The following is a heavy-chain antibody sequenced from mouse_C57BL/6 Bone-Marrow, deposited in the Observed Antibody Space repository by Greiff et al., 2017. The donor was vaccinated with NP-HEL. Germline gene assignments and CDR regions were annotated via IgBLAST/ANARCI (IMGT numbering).Heavy chain of an antibody. CDR2: IHPNSGST. V-gene: IGHV1-64*01. J-gene: IGHJ3*01. CDR3: ARQNAWFAY. Sequence: QVQLQQPGAELVKPGASVKLSCKASGYTFTSYWMHWVKQRPGQGLEWIGMIHPNSGSTNYNEKFKSKATLTVDKSSSTAYMHLSSLTSEDSAVYYCARQNAWFAYWGQGTLVTVSA. CDR1: GYTFTSYW.